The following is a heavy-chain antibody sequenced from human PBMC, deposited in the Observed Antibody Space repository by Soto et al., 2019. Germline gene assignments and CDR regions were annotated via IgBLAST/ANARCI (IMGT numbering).Heavy chain of an antibody. CDR1: GFTFSGSA. CDR3: AMTKVTTIDY. D-gene: IGHD4-17*01. V-gene: IGHV3-73*01. CDR2: IRSKANSYAT. J-gene: IGHJ4*02. Sequence: PGGSLRLSCAASGFTFSGSAMHWVRQASGKGLEWVGRIRSKANSYATAYAASVKGRFTISRDDSKNTAYLQMNSLKTEDTAVYYCAMTKVTTIDYWGQGTLVTVSS.